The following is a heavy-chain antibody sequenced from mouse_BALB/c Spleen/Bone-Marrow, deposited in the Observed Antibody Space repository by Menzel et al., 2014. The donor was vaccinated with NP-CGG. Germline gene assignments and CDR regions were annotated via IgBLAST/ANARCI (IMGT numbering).Heavy chain of an antibody. CDR2: IYPGDGDT. CDR1: GYAFSNYW. J-gene: IGHJ2*01. D-gene: IGHD2-3*01. V-gene: IGHV1-80*01. Sequence: VQLQQSGADLERPGSSVKISCKASGYAFSNYWMNWVKQRPGQGLEWIGQIYPGDGDTNYNGKFKGKATLTADKSSSTAYMQLSSLTSEDSAVYFCARCDGYSYYFDYWGQGTTLTVSS. CDR3: ARCDGYSYYFDY.